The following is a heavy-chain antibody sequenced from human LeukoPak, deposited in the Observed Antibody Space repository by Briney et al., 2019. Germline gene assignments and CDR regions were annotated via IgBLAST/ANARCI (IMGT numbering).Heavy chain of an antibody. J-gene: IGHJ6*02. CDR1: GFTFSSYW. CDR3: AKYSSPGAFYYYYGMDV. Sequence: GGSLRLSCAASGFTFSSYWMHWVRQAPGKGLVWVSRINSDGSSTSYADSVKGRFTISRDNAKNTLYLQMNSLRAEDTAVYYCAKYSSPGAFYYYYGMDVWGQGTTVTVSS. D-gene: IGHD3-10*01. V-gene: IGHV3-74*01. CDR2: INSDGSST.